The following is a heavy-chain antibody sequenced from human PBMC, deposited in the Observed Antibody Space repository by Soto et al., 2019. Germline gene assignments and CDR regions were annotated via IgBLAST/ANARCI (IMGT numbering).Heavy chain of an antibody. CDR3: ARGGPGTDVPFDY. CDR1: GFTFTGNY. CDR2: IYISDST. V-gene: IGHV3-53*01. J-gene: IGHJ4*02. Sequence: GSLILSRAASGFTFTGNYMSWVRQAPGKGLEWVSVIYISDSTYYADSVKGRFTISRDNSKNTLYLQMNSLRVEDTAVYYCARGGPGTDVPFDYWGQGTLVTVSS. D-gene: IGHD1-1*01.